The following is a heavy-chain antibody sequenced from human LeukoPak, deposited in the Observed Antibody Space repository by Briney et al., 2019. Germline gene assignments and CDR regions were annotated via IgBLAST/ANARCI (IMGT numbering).Heavy chain of an antibody. CDR2: INPSGGTT. CDR1: GYTFTSYY. V-gene: IGHV1-46*01. D-gene: IGHD3-10*01. Sequence: ASVKVSCKASGYTFTSYYMHWVRQAPGQGLEWMGIINPSGGTTSYAQKSQGRVTMTRDTSTSTDYMELSSLRSEDTAVYYCARDRGYGSGNYDAFDIWGQGTMVTVSS. CDR3: ARDRGYGSGNYDAFDI. J-gene: IGHJ3*02.